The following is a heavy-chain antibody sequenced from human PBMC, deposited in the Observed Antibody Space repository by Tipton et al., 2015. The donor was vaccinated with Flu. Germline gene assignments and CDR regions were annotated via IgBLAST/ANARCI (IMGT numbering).Heavy chain of an antibody. V-gene: IGHV4-59*12. J-gene: IGHJ6*03. CDR2: ISSSGST. Sequence: LSLTCTVSGGSISSYHWSWIRQSPGKGLEWIGYISSSGSTNYNPSLKSRVTTSVDTSKNHFSLKLSSVTAADTAVYFCARARRFLEWQFYYYYMDVWGKGTTVTVSS. CDR3: ARARRFLEWQFYYYYMDV. CDR1: GGSISSYH. D-gene: IGHD3-3*01.